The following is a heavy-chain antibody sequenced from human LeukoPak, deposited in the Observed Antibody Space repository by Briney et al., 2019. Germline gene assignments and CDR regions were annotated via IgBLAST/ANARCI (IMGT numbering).Heavy chain of an antibody. V-gene: IGHV1-2*02. CDR2: INPNSGVT. Sequence: GASVKVSCKASGYTFSGFYIHWVRQAPGQGLEWMGWINPNSGVTNYAQKFQGRVTMTRDMSTSTAYMELSSLRSEDTAVYYCARGLRVGATSTTFDYWGQGTLVTVSS. CDR1: GYTFSGFY. CDR3: ARGLRVGATSTTFDY. J-gene: IGHJ4*02. D-gene: IGHD1-26*01.